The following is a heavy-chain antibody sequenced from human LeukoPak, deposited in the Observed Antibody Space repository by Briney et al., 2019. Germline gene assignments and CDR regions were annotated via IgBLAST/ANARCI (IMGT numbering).Heavy chain of an antibody. CDR2: IYHSGST. Sequence: SETLSLTCTVSGGSISSGGYYWSWIRQPPGKGLEWIGYIYHSGSTYYNPSLKSRVTISVDTSKNQFSLKLSSVTAADTAVYYCVRNFDSYNAFDIWGQGTMVTVSS. CDR1: GGSISSGGYY. V-gene: IGHV4-31*03. CDR3: VRNFDSYNAFDI. J-gene: IGHJ3*02. D-gene: IGHD3-22*01.